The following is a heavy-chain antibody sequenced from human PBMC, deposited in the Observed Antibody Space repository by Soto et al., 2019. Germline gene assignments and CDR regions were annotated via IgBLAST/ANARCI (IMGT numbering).Heavy chain of an antibody. CDR1: GFTFSSYG. CDR3: AKGGYSGYDSHFDY. D-gene: IGHD5-12*01. Sequence: PGGSLRLSCAASGFTFSSYGMHWVRQAPGKGLEWVAVISYDGSNKYYADSVKGRFTISRDNSKNTLYLQMNSLRAEDTAVYYCAKGGYSGYDSHFDYWGQGTLVTVSS. CDR2: ISYDGSNK. V-gene: IGHV3-30*18. J-gene: IGHJ4*02.